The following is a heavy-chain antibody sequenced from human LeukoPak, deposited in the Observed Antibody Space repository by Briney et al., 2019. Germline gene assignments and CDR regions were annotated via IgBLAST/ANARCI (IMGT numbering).Heavy chain of an antibody. CDR2: LYSGGFT. D-gene: IGHD3-9*01. CDR1: EITVSDNY. J-gene: IGHJ4*02. CDR3: ARGPTGYYKSPWDFDY. Sequence: GGSLRLSCAASEITVSDNYMAWVRQAPGEGLEWVSLLYSGGFTYYADSVRGRFTISRDISKNIIFLQMNSLRDDDTGVYYCARGPTGYYKSPWDFDYWGQGTLVTVSS. V-gene: IGHV3-66*01.